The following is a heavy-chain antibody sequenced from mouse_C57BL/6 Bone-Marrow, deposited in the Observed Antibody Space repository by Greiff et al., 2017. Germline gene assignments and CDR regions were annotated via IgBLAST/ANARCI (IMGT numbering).Heavy chain of an antibody. J-gene: IGHJ3*01. V-gene: IGHV14-3*01. Sequence: EVQLQQSVAELVRPGASVKLSCTASGFNINNTYMHWVKQRPEQGLEWIGRIDPANGNTKYAPKFQGKATITADTSSNTAYLQLSSLTSEDTAIYYCARVPDSSGYFAYWGQGTLVTVSA. CDR2: IDPANGNT. D-gene: IGHD3-2*02. CDR3: ARVPDSSGYFAY. CDR1: GFNINNTY.